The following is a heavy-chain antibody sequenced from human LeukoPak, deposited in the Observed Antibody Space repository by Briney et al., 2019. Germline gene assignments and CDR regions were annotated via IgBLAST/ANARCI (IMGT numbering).Heavy chain of an antibody. CDR1: GGSISSGSYY. V-gene: IGHV4-61*02. CDR3: ARAGQRRYYYYYYMDV. Sequence: SETLSLTCTVSGGSISSGSYYWSWIRQPAGKGLEWIRRIYTSGSTNYNPSLKSRVTISVDTSKNQFSLKLSSVTAADTAVYYCARAGQRRYYYYYYMDVWGKGTTVTISS. CDR2: IYTSGST. J-gene: IGHJ6*03.